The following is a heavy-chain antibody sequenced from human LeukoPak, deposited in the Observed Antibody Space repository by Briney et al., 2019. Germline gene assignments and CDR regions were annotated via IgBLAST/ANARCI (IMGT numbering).Heavy chain of an antibody. CDR3: AVRNRSSWSPFDF. J-gene: IGHJ4*02. CDR2: ISAYNGDT. Sequence: GASVKVSCKASGYTFTNYGISWVRQAPGQVLEWMGWISAYNGDTNYAQKLQGRVTMTTDTSTSTAYMELRSLRSDDTAVYYCAVRNRSSWSPFDFWGQGTLVTVSS. D-gene: IGHD6-13*01. CDR1: GYTFTNYG. V-gene: IGHV1-18*01.